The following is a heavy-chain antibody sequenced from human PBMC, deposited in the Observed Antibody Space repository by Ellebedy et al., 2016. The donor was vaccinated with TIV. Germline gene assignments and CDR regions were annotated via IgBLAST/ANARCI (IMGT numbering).Heavy chain of an antibody. CDR2: INAGNGNT. CDR1: GYTFTSYA. Sequence: AASVKVSCKASGYTFTSYAMHWVRQAPGQRLEWMGWINAGNGNTKYSQKFQGRVTITRDTSASTAYMELSSLRSEDTAVYYCARGVIPTTGIQPNFDYWGQGTLVTVSS. CDR3: ARGVIPTTGIQPNFDY. V-gene: IGHV1-3*01. D-gene: IGHD1-1*01. J-gene: IGHJ4*02.